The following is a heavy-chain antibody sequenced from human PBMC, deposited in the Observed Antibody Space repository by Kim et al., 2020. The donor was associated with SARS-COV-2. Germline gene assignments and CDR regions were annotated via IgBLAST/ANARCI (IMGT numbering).Heavy chain of an antibody. CDR3: AKDMSVGYGLGAFDI. J-gene: IGHJ3*02. Sequence: DSVKGRFTTSRDNAKNSLYLQMNSLRAEDTALYYCAKDMSVGYGLGAFDIWGQGTMVTVSS. D-gene: IGHD1-1*01. V-gene: IGHV3-9*01.